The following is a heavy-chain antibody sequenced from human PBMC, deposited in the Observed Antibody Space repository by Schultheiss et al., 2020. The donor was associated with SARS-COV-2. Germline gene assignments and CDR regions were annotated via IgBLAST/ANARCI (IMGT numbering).Heavy chain of an antibody. Sequence: SETLSLTCTVSGGSISSYYWSWIRQPPGKGLEWIGFMYYSGSTNYNPSLKSRVTMSVDTSKNQFSLKLSSVTAADTAVYYCARDALVGATDYWGQGTLVTVSS. CDR1: GGSISSYY. D-gene: IGHD1-26*01. J-gene: IGHJ4*02. CDR2: MYYSGST. CDR3: ARDALVGATDY. V-gene: IGHV4-59*12.